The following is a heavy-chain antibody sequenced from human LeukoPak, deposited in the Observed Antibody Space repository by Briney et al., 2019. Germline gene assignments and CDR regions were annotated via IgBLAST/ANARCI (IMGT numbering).Heavy chain of an antibody. J-gene: IGHJ5*02. V-gene: IGHV1-69*01. D-gene: IGHD6-19*01. CDR1: GGTFSSYA. CDR3: AREGSGWYGWFDP. Sequence: GSSVKVSCKASGGTFSSYAISWVRQAPGQGLEWMGGIIPIFGTANYAQKFQGRVTITADESTSTAYMELSSLRSEDTAVYYCAREGSGWYGWFDPWGQGTLVTVSS. CDR2: IIPIFGTA.